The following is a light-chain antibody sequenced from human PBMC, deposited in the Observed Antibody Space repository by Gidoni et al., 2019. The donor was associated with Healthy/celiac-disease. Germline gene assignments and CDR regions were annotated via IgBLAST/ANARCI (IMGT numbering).Light chain of an antibody. CDR3: MQGTHWPLT. J-gene: IGKJ4*01. Sequence: DVLLTQSPVSLHVTLGQPASISCRSILSLVYDVNTYLNWFQKRPGQSPRRLIYKVSNRDSGVPDRFSGSGSGTDFTLKISRVEAEDVGVYYCMQGTHWPLTFGGGTKVEIK. V-gene: IGKV2-30*01. CDR1: LSLVYDVNTY. CDR2: KVS.